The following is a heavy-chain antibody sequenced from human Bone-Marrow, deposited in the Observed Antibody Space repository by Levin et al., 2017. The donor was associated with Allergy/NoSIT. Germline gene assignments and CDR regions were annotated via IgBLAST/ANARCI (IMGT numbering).Heavy chain of an antibody. J-gene: IGHJ4*02. CDR2: IKPDGSEK. D-gene: IGHD1-20*01. CDR3: ATSNWNLYDY. CDR1: TFTFRSYW. V-gene: IGHV3-7*01. Sequence: GGSLRLSCTASTFTFRSYWMSWIRQAPGKGLEWVANIKPDGSEKNYVDSVKGRFTVSRDNGKNSLYLQMNYLRVDDTALYYCATSNWNLYDYWGQGIVVTVSS.